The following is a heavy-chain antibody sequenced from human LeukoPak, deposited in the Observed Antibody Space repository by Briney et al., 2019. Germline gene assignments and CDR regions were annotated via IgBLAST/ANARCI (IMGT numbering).Heavy chain of an antibody. J-gene: IGHJ3*02. Sequence: VASVKVSCKASGYTFTGYYMHWVRQAPGQGLEWMGWINPNSGGTNCAQKFQGRVTMTRDTSIGTAYMELSRLRSDDTAVYYCARDWPCSSTSRCAFDIWGQGTMVTVSS. CDR2: INPNSGGT. D-gene: IGHD2-2*01. CDR3: ARDWPCSSTSRCAFDI. V-gene: IGHV1-2*02. CDR1: GYTFTGYY.